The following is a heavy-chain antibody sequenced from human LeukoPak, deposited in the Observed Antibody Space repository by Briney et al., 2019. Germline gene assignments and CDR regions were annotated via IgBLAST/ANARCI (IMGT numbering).Heavy chain of an antibody. CDR3: ARYGGGNYRLFFDY. Sequence: GGSLRLSCAASGFTVITNDMTWVRQAPGKGLEWVSVLYSDGNTKYADSVQGRFTISRDNSKNTLYLQMNSLRAEDTAVYYCARYGGGNYRLFFDYWGQGTLVTVSS. V-gene: IGHV3-53*01. CDR1: GFTVITND. J-gene: IGHJ4*02. CDR2: LYSDGNT. D-gene: IGHD4-23*01.